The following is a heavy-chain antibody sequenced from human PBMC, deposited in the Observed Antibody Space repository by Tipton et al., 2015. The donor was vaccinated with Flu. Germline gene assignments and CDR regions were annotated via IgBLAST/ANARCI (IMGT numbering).Heavy chain of an antibody. CDR3: ARHRVEVEQTKGWVDP. D-gene: IGHD1/OR15-1a*01. J-gene: IGHJ5*02. CDR1: GGSISSYY. Sequence: TLSLTCTVSGGSISSYYWSWIRQPPGKGLEWIGYIYYSGSTNYNPSLKSRVTISVDTSKNQFSLKLSAVTAADTAVYYRARHRVEVEQTKGWVDPWGQGNLVTVSS. CDR2: IYYSGST. V-gene: IGHV4-59*08.